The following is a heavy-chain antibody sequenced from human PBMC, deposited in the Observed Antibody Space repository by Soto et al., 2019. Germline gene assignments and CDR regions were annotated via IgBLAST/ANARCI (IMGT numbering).Heavy chain of an antibody. J-gene: IGHJ5*02. V-gene: IGHV4-59*08. CDR1: GGSISSYY. CDR3: ARHDCSGGSCHSDWFDP. CDR2: IYYSGST. D-gene: IGHD2-15*01. Sequence: PSETLSLTCTVSGGSISSYYWSWIRQPPGKGLEWIGYIYYSGSTNYNPSLKSRVTISVDTSKNQLSLKLSSVTAADTAVYYCARHDCSGGSCHSDWFDPWGQGTLVTVSS.